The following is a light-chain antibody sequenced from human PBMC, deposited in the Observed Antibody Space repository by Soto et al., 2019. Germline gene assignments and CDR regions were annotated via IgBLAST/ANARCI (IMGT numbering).Light chain of an antibody. V-gene: IGKV1-39*01. Sequence: DIQMTQSPSSLSASVGDRVTITCRASQSISSSLNWYQQKPGKAPKVLIHAASTLQSGVSSRFTGSGSGTDFTLTISTLQPEDFATYYCQQSYSTPLTFGGGTKVDIK. CDR3: QQSYSTPLT. CDR2: AAS. CDR1: QSISSS. J-gene: IGKJ4*01.